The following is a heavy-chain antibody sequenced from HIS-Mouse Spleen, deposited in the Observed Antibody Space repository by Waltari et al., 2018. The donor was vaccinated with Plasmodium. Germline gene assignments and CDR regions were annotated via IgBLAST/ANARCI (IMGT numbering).Heavy chain of an antibody. CDR2: IDWDDDK. V-gene: IGHV2-70*15. CDR3: ARHKKRGQLVRGYFDY. D-gene: IGHD6-6*01. Sequence: QVTLRESGPALVKPTQTLTLTCTFSGFSLSTSGMCVSWIRQPPGKALEWLARIDWDDDKYYSTALKTRLTISKDTSKNQVFLTMTNMDPVDTATYYCARHKKRGQLVRGYFDYWGQGTLVTVSS. J-gene: IGHJ4*02. CDR1: GFSLSTSGMC.